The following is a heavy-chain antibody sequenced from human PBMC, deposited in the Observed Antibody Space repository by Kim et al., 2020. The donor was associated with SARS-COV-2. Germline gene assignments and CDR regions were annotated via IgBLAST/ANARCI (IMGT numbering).Heavy chain of an antibody. J-gene: IGHJ4*02. V-gene: IGHV4-34*01. CDR3: ARGPYSSSWYRY. D-gene: IGHD6-13*01. Sequence: SETLSLTCAVYGGSFSGYFWTWIRQPPGKGLEWIGEINHSGSTNYNPSLKSRVTLSVDTSKNQFSLKLSSVTAADTAVYYCARGPYSSSWYRYWGQGALV. CDR1: GGSFSGYF. CDR2: INHSGST.